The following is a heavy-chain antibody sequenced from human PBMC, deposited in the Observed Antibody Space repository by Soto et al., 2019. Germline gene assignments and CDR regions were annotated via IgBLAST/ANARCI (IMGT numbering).Heavy chain of an antibody. Sequence: QVQLVQSGAEVKKPGSSVKVSCKASGGTFSSYTISWVRQAPGQGLEWMGRIIPILGIANYAQKFQGRVTITADKSTSTAYQELSSLRSEETAGYYCSRLVAARPRGAFDIWGQGTMVTVSS. CDR3: SRLVAARPRGAFDI. V-gene: IGHV1-69*02. CDR2: IIPILGIA. CDR1: GGTFSSYT. J-gene: IGHJ3*02. D-gene: IGHD6-6*01.